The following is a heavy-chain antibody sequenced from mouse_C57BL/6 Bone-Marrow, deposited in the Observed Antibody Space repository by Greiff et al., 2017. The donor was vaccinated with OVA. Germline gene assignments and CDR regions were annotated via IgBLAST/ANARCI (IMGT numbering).Heavy chain of an antibody. CDR2: ISNLAYSI. CDR3: AGSYYSNYGFAY. CDR1: GFTFSDYG. Sequence: EVQGVESGGGLVQPGGSLKLSCAASGFTFSDYGMAWVRQAPRKGPEWVAFISNLAYSIYYADTVTGRSTISRENAKNTLYLEMSSLRSEDTAMYSCAGSYYSNYGFAYWGQGTLVTVSA. D-gene: IGHD2-5*01. V-gene: IGHV5-15*01. J-gene: IGHJ3*01.